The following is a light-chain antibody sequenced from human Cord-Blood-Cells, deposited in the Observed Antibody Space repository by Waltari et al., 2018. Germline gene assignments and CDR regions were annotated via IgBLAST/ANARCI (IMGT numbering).Light chain of an antibody. V-gene: IGKV3-20*01. J-gene: IGKJ4*01. CDR1: QSVSSSY. Sequence: IVLTQSPGTLSLSPGERATLSCRASQSVSSSYLAWYQQKPGQAPRLLFYGASSRATGIPDRFRGSGSGTDLTLTISRREPEDFAVYYCQQYGSSPLTFGGGTKVEIK. CDR3: QQYGSSPLT. CDR2: GAS.